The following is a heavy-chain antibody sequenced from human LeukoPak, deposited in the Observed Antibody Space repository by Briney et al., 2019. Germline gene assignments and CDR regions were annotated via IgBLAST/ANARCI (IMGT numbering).Heavy chain of an antibody. CDR2: ISLAGQT. J-gene: IGHJ4*02. CDR3: SRESGPFCPFGY. D-gene: IGHD1-26*01. V-gene: IGHV4-4*02. CDR1: GGSISGTNW. Sequence: PSGTLSLTCGLSGGSISGTNWWSWVRQPPGQGLEWTGEISLAGQTNYNPSLNGRVTMSLDKSSNQLSLHLTSVTAADTATYFCSRESGPFCPFGYWGQGTLVIVSS.